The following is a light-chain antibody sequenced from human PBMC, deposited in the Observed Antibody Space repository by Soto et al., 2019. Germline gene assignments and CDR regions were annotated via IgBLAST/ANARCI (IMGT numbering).Light chain of an antibody. CDR2: GAS. J-gene: IGKJ2*01. Sequence: EIVLTQSPGTLSLSPGERATLSCRASQSLSSYLAWYQQKPGQAPRLLIYGASSRATGIPDRFSGSGSGTDFTLTISRLEPEDFAVYYCRKYGSSPSYTFGQGTKLEIK. CDR1: QSLSSY. V-gene: IGKV3-20*01. CDR3: RKYGSSPSYT.